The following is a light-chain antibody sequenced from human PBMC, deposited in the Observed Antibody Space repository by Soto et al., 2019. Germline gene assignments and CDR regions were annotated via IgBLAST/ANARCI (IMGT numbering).Light chain of an antibody. CDR1: QSISSY. Sequence: DIQMTQSPSSVSASVGARVTITCRASQSISSYLNWYQQKPGKAPKLLIYAASSLQSGVPSRFSGSGSGTDFTLTISSLQPEDFATYYCQQSYSTTWTFGQGTKVDMK. CDR2: AAS. CDR3: QQSYSTTWT. V-gene: IGKV1-39*01. J-gene: IGKJ1*01.